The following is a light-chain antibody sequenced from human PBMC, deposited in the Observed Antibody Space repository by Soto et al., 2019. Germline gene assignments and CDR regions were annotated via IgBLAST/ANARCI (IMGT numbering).Light chain of an antibody. CDR1: QSVLYSSNNKNY. V-gene: IGKV4-1*01. CDR2: WAS. Sequence: IVMTQSPDSLAVSLGERATINCKSSQSVLYSSNNKNYLAWYQQKPGQPPKLLIYWASTRDSGVPDRFSGGGSGTDFTLTISSLQAADVAVYYCQQYYSTPRTFGKGTRL. J-gene: IGKJ5*01. CDR3: QQYYSTPRT.